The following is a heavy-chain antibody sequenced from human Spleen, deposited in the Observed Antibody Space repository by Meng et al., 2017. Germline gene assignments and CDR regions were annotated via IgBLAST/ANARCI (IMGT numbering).Heavy chain of an antibody. J-gene: IGHJ6*02. V-gene: IGHV4-61*02. D-gene: IGHD3-10*01. CDR3: AREAGTDMVRGVILYYYGMDV. CDR1: GGSISSGGYY. CDR2: IYPSGST. Sequence: SETLSLTCTVSGGSISSGGYYWSWIRQPAGKGLEWIGRIYPSGSTNYNPSLKSRVTISVDTSKNQFSLKLNSVTAADTAVYYCAREAGTDMVRGVILYYYGMDVWGQGTTVTVSS.